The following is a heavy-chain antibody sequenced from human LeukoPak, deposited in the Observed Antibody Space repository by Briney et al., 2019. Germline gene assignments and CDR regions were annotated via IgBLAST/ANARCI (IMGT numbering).Heavy chain of an antibody. V-gene: IGHV1-46*01. CDR2: INPSGGST. CDR1: GYTFTSYY. CDR3: ASILLGGAFDI. D-gene: IGHD2/OR15-2a*01. Sequence: VASVKVSCKASGYTFTSYYMHWVRQAPGQGLEWMGIINPSGGSTSYAQKFQGRVTMTRDMSTSTVYMELSSLRSEDTAVYYCASILLGGAFDIWGQGTMVTVSS. J-gene: IGHJ3*02.